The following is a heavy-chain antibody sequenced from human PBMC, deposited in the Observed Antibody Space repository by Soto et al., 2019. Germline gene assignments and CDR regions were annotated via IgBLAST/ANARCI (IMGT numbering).Heavy chain of an antibody. CDR2: ISGYNGNT. D-gene: IGHD3-3*01. V-gene: IGHV1-18*04. CDR1: GYTFSGYS. Sequence: ASVKVSCKASGYTFSGYSITWVRQAPGQGLEWMGRISGYNGNTNYARTLRGRLTLTTDTSTSTAYMELRSLTSDDTAVYYCARDVFCAGDPACPDMDVWGQGTTVTVSS. J-gene: IGHJ6*02. CDR3: ARDVFCAGDPACPDMDV.